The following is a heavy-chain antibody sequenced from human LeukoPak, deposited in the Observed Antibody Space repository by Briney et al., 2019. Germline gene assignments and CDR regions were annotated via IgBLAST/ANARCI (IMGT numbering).Heavy chain of an antibody. CDR1: TGSVSTDTFY. D-gene: IGHD6-13*01. CDR3: ARHIGYGVDY. CDR2: IFISGNT. V-gene: IGHV4-61*02. J-gene: IGHJ4*02. Sequence: SETLSLTCTVSTGSVSTDTFYWTWIRQPAGKGLEWIGRIFISGNTNYNPSLKSRVTISLDTSKKQFSLRLTSVTAADTAVYYCARHIGYGVDYWGQGTLVTVSS.